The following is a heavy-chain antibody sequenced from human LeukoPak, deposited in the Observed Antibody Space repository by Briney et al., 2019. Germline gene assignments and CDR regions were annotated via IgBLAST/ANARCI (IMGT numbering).Heavy chain of an antibody. D-gene: IGHD4-23*01. Sequence: SVKVSCKASGGTFSSYAISWVRQAPGQGLEWMGRIIPILGIANYAQKFQGRVTITADKSTSTANMELSSLRSEDTAVYYCARDQGTDDYGGLFDYWGQGTLVTVSS. J-gene: IGHJ4*02. CDR2: IIPILGIA. V-gene: IGHV1-69*04. CDR3: ARDQGTDDYGGLFDY. CDR1: GGTFSSYA.